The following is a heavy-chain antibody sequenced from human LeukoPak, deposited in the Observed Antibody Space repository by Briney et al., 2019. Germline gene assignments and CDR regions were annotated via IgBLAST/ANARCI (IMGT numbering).Heavy chain of an antibody. V-gene: IGHV3-30*18. CDR1: RFTFSNYV. Sequence: GGSLRLSCAASRFTFSNYVMHWVRQAPGKGLEWVAVISYDGSDKYYADSVKGRFTISRDNSKNTLYLQMNSLRAEDTAVYYCAKDRCSNGIGCYYYYMDVWGKGTTVTISS. D-gene: IGHD2-8*01. J-gene: IGHJ6*03. CDR2: ISYDGSDK. CDR3: AKDRCSNGIGCYYYYMDV.